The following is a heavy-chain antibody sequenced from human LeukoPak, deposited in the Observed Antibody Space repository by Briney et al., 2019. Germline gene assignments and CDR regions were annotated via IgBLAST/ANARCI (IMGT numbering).Heavy chain of an antibody. Sequence: SEPLSLTCTVSGGSISSFYWTWIRQPPGKGLEWIGYIYSSRTTNYNPSLKSRVTISVDTSKNQFSLKLTSVTAADTAVYYCARNPGGNSDYWGQGTLVTVSS. CDR3: ARNPGGNSDY. CDR2: IYSSRTT. D-gene: IGHD4-23*01. CDR1: GGSISSFY. J-gene: IGHJ4*02. V-gene: IGHV4-59*01.